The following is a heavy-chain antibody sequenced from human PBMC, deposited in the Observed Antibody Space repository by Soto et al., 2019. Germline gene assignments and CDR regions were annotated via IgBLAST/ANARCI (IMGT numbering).Heavy chain of an antibody. CDR3: ARDPGFALDI. CDR2: IRYGVGSI. V-gene: IGHV3-48*02. J-gene: IGHJ3*02. Sequence: GGSLILSCSAAGVSCSDYSMNWVRQAPGKGLEWLAYIRYGVGSIKYADFVEGRFTTSRDNAKTSLYLQMNSRREENTVFYYCARDPGFALDIWGQGKRVPVSS. CDR1: GVSCSDYS.